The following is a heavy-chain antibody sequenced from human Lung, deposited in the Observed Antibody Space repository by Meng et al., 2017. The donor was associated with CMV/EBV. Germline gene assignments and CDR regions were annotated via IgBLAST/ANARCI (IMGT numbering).Heavy chain of an antibody. Sequence: SGGSVSSTYHYWTWIRQPPGKGLEWIRYIYHSGSSYYNPSLRSRVSMSVDTSKNQFSLKVSSLTAADTAVYYCARATVPHISSIDCWGQGTLVTVSS. CDR2: IYHSGSS. J-gene: IGHJ4*02. CDR3: ARATVPHISSIDC. CDR1: GGSVSSTYHY. D-gene: IGHD4-17*01. V-gene: IGHV4-30-4*01.